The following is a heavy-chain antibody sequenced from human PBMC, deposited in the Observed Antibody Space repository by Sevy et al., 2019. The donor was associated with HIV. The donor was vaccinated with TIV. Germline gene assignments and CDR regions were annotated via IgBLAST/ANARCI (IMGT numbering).Heavy chain of an antibody. CDR1: GFTVSSNY. J-gene: IGHJ3*02. CDR3: ARGIVLMVYAPGGAFDI. V-gene: IGHV3-53*01. CDR2: IYSGGST. D-gene: IGHD2-8*01. Sequence: GGSLRLSCAASGFTVSSNYMSWVRQAPGKGLEWVSVIYSGGSTYYADSVKGRFTISRDNSKNTVYLQMNSLRAEDTAVYYCARGIVLMVYAPGGAFDIWGQGTMVTVSS.